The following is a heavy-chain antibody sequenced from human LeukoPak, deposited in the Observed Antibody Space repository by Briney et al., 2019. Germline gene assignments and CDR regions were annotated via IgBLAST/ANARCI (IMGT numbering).Heavy chain of an antibody. D-gene: IGHD2-15*01. CDR2: IYSGGST. J-gene: IGHJ4*02. CDR3: ARGYCSGDGCYPAPFDY. Sequence: GGSLRLSCAASGFTVSSNYMNWVRQAPGKGLEWVSIIYSGGSTYYADSVKGRFTISRDNSKNTLYLQMNSLRAEDTAVYYCARGYCSGDGCYPAPFDYWGQGSLVTVSS. V-gene: IGHV3-53*01. CDR1: GFTVSSNY.